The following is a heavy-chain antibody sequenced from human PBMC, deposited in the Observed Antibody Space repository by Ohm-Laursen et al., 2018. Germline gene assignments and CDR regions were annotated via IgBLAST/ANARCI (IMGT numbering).Heavy chain of an antibody. Sequence: SLRLSCTASGFTFSDYGMHWVRQAPGKGLEWVAVISYDVSNKYYADSVKGRFTISRDNSKNTLYLQMNSLRPEDTAVYYCAMGPDYGDYEYYFDYWGQGTLVTVSS. D-gene: IGHD4-17*01. CDR1: GFTFSDYG. J-gene: IGHJ4*02. V-gene: IGHV3-30*03. CDR2: ISYDVSNK. CDR3: AMGPDYGDYEYYFDY.